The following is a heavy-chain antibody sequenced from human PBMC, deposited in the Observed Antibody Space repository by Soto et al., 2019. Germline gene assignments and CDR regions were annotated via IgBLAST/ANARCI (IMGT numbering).Heavy chain of an antibody. CDR3: ARARLLAARLSVPYYYYGMDV. CDR2: TYYRSKWYN. Sequence: SQTLSLTCAISGDSVSSNSAAWNWIRQSPSRGLEWLGRTYYRSKWYNDYAVSVKSRITINPDTSKNQFSLQLNSVTPEDTAVYYCARARLLAARLSVPYYYYGMDVWGQGTTVTVS. D-gene: IGHD6-6*01. CDR1: GDSVSSNSAA. J-gene: IGHJ6*02. V-gene: IGHV6-1*01.